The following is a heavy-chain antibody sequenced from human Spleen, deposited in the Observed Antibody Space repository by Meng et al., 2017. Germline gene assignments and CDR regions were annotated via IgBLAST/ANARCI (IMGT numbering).Heavy chain of an antibody. CDR1: GGSISSYY. D-gene: IGHD1-26*01. CDR3: ARHGIVGAIDY. V-gene: IGHV4-59*01. J-gene: IGHJ4*02. CDR2: IYYSGST. Sequence: SETLSLTCTVSGGSISSYYWSWIRQPPGKGLEWIGYIYYSGSTNYNPSLKSRVTISVDTSKNQLSLKLSSVTAADTAVYYCARHGIVGAIDYWGQGTLVTVSS.